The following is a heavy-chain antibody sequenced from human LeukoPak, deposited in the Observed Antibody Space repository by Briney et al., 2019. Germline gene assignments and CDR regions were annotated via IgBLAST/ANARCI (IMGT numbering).Heavy chain of an antibody. CDR2: IYYSGST. CDR1: GGSISSSSYY. CDR3: ARPLQLSGSHQSPYYYYMDV. V-gene: IGHV4-39*01. Sequence: PSETLSLTCTVSGGSISSSSYYWSWIRQPPGKGLEWIGSIYYSGSTYYNPSLKSRVTISVDTSKNQFSLKLSSVTAADTAVYYCARPLQLSGSHQSPYYYYMDVWGKGTTVTVSS. D-gene: IGHD3-10*01. J-gene: IGHJ6*03.